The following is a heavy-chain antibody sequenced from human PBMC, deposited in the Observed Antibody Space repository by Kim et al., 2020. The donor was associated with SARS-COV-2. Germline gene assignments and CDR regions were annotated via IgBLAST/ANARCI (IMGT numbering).Heavy chain of an antibody. CDR1: GFTFSDYY. J-gene: IGHJ4*02. V-gene: IGHV3-11*01. CDR3: ASLLWFGERKLN. Sequence: GGSLRLSCAASGFTFSDYYMSWIRQAPGKGLEWVSYISSSGSTIYYADSVKGRFTISRDNAKNSLYLQMNSLRAEDTAVYYCASLLWFGERKLNWGQGTLVTVSS. D-gene: IGHD3-10*01. CDR2: ISSSGSTI.